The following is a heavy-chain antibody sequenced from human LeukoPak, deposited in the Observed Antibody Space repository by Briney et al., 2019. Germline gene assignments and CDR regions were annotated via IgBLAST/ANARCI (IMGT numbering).Heavy chain of an antibody. V-gene: IGHV3-64D*06. Sequence: GGSLRLSCSVSGFTFSTYVMHWGRQAPGRGLGYVSAISSNGDNTYYAYSVKGRFTISRDNSKNTLYLEMSSLRANNTALYYCVRGMGYWGQGTLVTVSS. CDR1: GFTFSTYV. CDR3: VRGMGY. D-gene: IGHD5-24*01. J-gene: IGHJ4*02. CDR2: ISSNGDNT.